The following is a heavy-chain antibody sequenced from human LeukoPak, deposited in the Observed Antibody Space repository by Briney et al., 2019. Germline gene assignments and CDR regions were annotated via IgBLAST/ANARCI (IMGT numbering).Heavy chain of an antibody. CDR1: GYTFTVYY. Sequence: ASVKVSCKASGYTFTVYYMHWVRHAPGQGLQCVRWIDPCSGGTNYAQRFQRRVTMTRDTSISTSYMELSSLRSDDTAVYYCARDLSHYCGGDCSTFDYWGQGTLVTVSS. CDR2: IDPCSGGT. CDR3: ARDLSHYCGGDCSTFDY. J-gene: IGHJ4*02. D-gene: IGHD2-21*01. V-gene: IGHV1-2*02.